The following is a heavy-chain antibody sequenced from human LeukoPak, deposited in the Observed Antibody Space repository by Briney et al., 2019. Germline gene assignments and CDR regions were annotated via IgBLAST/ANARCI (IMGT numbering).Heavy chain of an antibody. J-gene: IGHJ4*02. V-gene: IGHV3-23*01. D-gene: IGHD2-21*01. CDR3: AKVFLVGFGSDYFDF. CDR2: VTSSGAST. Sequence: GGSLRLSCAASGFTFSNYAMSWVRQAPGKGLEWISAVTSSGASTYYADSVKGRFTISRDNSKNTLYLQMNSLRAVDTAVYYRAKVFLVGFGSDYFDFWGQGTLVTVSS. CDR1: GFTFSNYA.